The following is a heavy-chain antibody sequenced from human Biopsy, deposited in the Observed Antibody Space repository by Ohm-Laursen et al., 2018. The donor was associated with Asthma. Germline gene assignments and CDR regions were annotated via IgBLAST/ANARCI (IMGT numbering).Heavy chain of an antibody. CDR1: GFTFSSYA. Sequence: SLRLSCSASGFTFSSYAMHWVRQAPGKGLEWVAVISYDGSNKYYADSVKGRFTISRDNSKNTLYLQMNSLRAEDTAVYYCARDAWELQKPYAYYFDYWGQGALVTVSS. CDR2: ISYDGSNK. V-gene: IGHV3-30-3*01. D-gene: IGHD1-26*01. CDR3: ARDAWELQKPYAYYFDY. J-gene: IGHJ4*02.